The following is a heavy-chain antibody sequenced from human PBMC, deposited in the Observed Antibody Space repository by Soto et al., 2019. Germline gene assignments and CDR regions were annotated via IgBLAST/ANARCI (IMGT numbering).Heavy chain of an antibody. CDR3: ATRAEYYDFWSGYYGA. CDR2: IYPSDSDT. D-gene: IGHD3-3*01. CDR1: GYSFSTSW. Sequence: GESLKISCMGSGYSFSTSWIGWVRQMSGKGLEWMGTIYPSDSDTRYSPSFQGQVIISADKSTSTAYLQWRSLKASDTAMYYCATRAEYYDFWSGYYGAWGQGTLVTVSS. V-gene: IGHV5-51*01. J-gene: IGHJ5*02.